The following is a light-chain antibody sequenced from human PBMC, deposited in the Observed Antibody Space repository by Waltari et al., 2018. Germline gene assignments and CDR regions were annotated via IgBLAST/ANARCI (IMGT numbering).Light chain of an antibody. Sequence: DIQMTQSPSSLSASVGDRVTITCRAGQGIRSDLGWYQQKPGKAPKRLIFAASSLLSGVPSRFSGSGSGTEFTLTISSLQPEDFATYYCLQHNTYPFTFGPGTKVDIK. J-gene: IGKJ3*01. CDR3: LQHNTYPFT. V-gene: IGKV1-17*01. CDR1: QGIRSD. CDR2: AAS.